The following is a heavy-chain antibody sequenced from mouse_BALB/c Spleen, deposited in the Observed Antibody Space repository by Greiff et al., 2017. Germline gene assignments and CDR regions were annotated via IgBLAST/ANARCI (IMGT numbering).Heavy chain of an antibody. D-gene: IGHD2-4*01. Sequence: VQRVESGPGLVAPSQSLSITCTVSGFSLTSYGVHWVRQPPGKGLEWLGVIWAGGSTNYNSALMSRLSISKDNSKSQVFLKRNSLQTDDTAMYYCAREASMITDWFAYWGQGTLVTVSA. V-gene: IGHV2-9*02. CDR3: AREASMITDWFAY. CDR2: IWAGGST. CDR1: GFSLTSYG. J-gene: IGHJ3*01.